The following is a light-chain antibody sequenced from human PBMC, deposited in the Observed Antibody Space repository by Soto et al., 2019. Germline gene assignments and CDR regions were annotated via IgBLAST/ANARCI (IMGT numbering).Light chain of an antibody. Sequence: EIVMTQSPATLSVSPGERVTLSCRASQSVRSNLAWYQQKPGQSPRLLIYGASTRATGIPARFSGSGSGTEFTLTISSLQSEDFAVYYCQQYNNWPPLTFGGGTKVDIK. V-gene: IGKV3-15*01. CDR1: QSVRSN. J-gene: IGKJ4*01. CDR3: QQYNNWPPLT. CDR2: GAS.